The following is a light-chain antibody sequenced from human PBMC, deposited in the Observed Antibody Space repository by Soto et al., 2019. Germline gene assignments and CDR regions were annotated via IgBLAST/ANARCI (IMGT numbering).Light chain of an antibody. J-gene: IGLJ1*01. CDR2: DVS. V-gene: IGLV2-14*01. CDR3: SSYTSSSHYV. CDR1: SSDVGGYNY. Sequence: QSALTQPASVSGSPGQSITISCTGTSSDVGGYNYVSWYQQHPGKAPKRMIYDVSNRPSGVSNRFSGSKSGNTASLTISGLQAEDEADYYCSSYTSSSHYVFGTGTKLTVL.